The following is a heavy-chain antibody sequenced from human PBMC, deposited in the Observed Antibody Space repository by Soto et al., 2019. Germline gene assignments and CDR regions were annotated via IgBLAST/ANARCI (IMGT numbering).Heavy chain of an antibody. V-gene: IGHV4-34*01. CDR1: GGSFSGYY. J-gene: IGHJ6*02. CDR2: INHSGSA. D-gene: IGHD6-6*01. CDR3: ARDGYSSSSVYYYYGMDV. Sequence: SETLSLTCAVYGGSFSGYYWSWIRQPPGKGLEWIGEINHSGSANYNPSLKSRVTISVDTSKNQFSLKLSSVTAADTAVYYCARDGYSSSSVYYYYGMDVWGQGTTVTVSS.